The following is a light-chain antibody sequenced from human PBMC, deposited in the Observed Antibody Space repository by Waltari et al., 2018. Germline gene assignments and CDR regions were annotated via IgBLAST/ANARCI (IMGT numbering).Light chain of an antibody. V-gene: IGKV3-11*01. J-gene: IGKJ1*01. CDR3: LQRSLWPWT. Sequence: IVLTQSPATLSLSPGERATLSCRASQTVSTYLAWFQQKPVQAPRLLTYDASNRAPGIPARFSGSGSGTDFSLTISSLEPEDFAVYYCLQRSLWPWTFGQGTKVAVK. CDR2: DAS. CDR1: QTVSTY.